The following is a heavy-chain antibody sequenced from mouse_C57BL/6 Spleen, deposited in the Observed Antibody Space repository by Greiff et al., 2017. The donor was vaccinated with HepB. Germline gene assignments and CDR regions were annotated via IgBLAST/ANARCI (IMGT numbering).Heavy chain of an antibody. CDR2: ISYDGSN. CDR1: GYSITSGYY. CDR3: ARWVHYYEFPY. J-gene: IGHJ3*01. D-gene: IGHD1-2*01. Sequence: ESGPGLVKPSQSLTVTCSVTGYSITSGYYWNWIRQYPENKLEWMGYISYDGSNNYNPSLKNQISITRDTSKNPFFLKLNSVTTEDTATYYCARWVHYYEFPYWGQVTLFTVS. V-gene: IGHV3-6*01.